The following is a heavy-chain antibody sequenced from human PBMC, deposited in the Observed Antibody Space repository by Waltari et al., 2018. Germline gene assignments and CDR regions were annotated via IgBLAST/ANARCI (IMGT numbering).Heavy chain of an antibody. CDR1: GFTFSSYG. CDR2: IRYDGSNK. CDR3: AKDLNYGAD. D-gene: IGHD4-17*01. J-gene: IGHJ4*02. Sequence: QVQLVESGGGVVQPGGSLRLSCAASGFTFSSYGMHWVRQAPGKGLEWVAFIRYDGSNKYYADSVKGRFTISRDNSKNTLYLQMNSLRAEDTAVYYCAKDLNYGADWGQGILVTVSS. V-gene: IGHV3-30*02.